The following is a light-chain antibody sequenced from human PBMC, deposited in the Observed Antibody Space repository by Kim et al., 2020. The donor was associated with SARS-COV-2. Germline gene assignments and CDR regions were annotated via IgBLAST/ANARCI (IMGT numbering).Light chain of an antibody. CDR3: QQYGSSPFS. V-gene: IGKV3-20*01. J-gene: IGKJ2*03. CDR2: GAS. Sequence: LSPGESAALACRASQSFSSSQLAWYQKKPGQAPRLLIYGASSRATGVPDRFSGSGSGTDFTLTIMRLEPEDFAVYYCQQYGSSPFSFGPGTKLEI. CDR1: QSFSSSQ.